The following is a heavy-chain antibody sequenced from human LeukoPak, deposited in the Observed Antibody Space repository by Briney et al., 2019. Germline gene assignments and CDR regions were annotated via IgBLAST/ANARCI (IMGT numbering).Heavy chain of an antibody. D-gene: IGHD3-22*01. CDR3: ARGDTYYYDSSGYTEDY. CDR1: GYTFTSYY. J-gene: IGHJ4*02. CDR2: INPSGGST. Sequence: ASVKVSCKASGYTFTSYYMHWVRQAPGQGLEWMGIINPSGGSTSYAQKFQGRVTMTRDTSTSTVYMELSSLRSEDTAVYYCARGDTYYYDSSGYTEDYWGQGNLVTVSS. V-gene: IGHV1-46*01.